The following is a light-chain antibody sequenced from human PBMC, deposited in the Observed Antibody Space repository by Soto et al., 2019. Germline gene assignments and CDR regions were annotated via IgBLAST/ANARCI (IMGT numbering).Light chain of an antibody. V-gene: IGKV3-11*01. CDR3: QQYRSWPRT. CDR2: ESS. Sequence: EIVLTQSPATLSLSPGERATLSCRASQSVDNYLDWYQQKPGQAPRLLIYESSNRATGIPARFSGRGSGTEFTLTITSLRPEDFGVYYCQQYRSWPRTFGQGTKVDIK. J-gene: IGKJ1*01. CDR1: QSVDNY.